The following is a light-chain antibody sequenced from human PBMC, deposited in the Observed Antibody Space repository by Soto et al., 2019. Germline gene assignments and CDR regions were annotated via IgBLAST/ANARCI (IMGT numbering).Light chain of an antibody. J-gene: IGLJ2*01. V-gene: IGLV6-57*04. CDR1: SGAIASNS. CDR2: EDN. CDR3: QSYDSNTVV. Sequence: NFMLTQPHSASESPGKTVIISCTRSSGAIASNSVQWYQQRPGSAPSTVIYEDNQRPSGVPDRFSGSTDGSSNSASLTISGLQTEDEADYYCQSYDSNTVVFGGGTKLTVL.